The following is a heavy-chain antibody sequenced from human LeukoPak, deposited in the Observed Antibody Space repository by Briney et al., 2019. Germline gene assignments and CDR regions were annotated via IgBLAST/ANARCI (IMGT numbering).Heavy chain of an antibody. J-gene: IGHJ4*02. CDR3: TTPVW. V-gene: IGHV3-15*01. D-gene: IGHD3-16*01. CDR2: IKSNIDDGTT. CDR1: GFTFTDAW. Sequence: GGSLRLSCEVSGFTFTDAWMSWVRQAPGKGPEWVGRIKSNIDDGTTDYAAPVTGRFTISRDDSKNTLYLQMNSLKIGDTAVYYCTTPVWWGQGTLVTVSS.